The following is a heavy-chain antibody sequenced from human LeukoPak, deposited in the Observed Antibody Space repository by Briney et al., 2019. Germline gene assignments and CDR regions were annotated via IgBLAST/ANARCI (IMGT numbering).Heavy chain of an antibody. CDR3: ARGRTVVPAARPYDY. Sequence: SSETLSLTCAVYGGSFSGYYWSWIRQPPRKGLEWIGEINHSGSTNYNPSLKSRVTISVDTSKNQFSLKLSSVTAADTAVYYCARGRTVVPAARPYDYWGQGTLVTVSS. CDR2: INHSGST. J-gene: IGHJ4*02. V-gene: IGHV4-34*01. CDR1: GGSFSGYY. D-gene: IGHD2-2*02.